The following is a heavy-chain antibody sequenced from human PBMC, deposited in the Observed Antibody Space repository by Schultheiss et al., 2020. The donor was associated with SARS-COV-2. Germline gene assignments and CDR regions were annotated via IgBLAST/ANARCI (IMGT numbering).Heavy chain of an antibody. D-gene: IGHD3-22*01. J-gene: IGHJ4*02. CDR3: ARDYYYDSSGYILDY. Sequence: GGSLRLSCAASGFTFSSYAMHWVRQAPGKGLEWVAVISYDGSNKYYADSVKGRFTISRDNSKNTLYLQMNSLRAEDTAVYYCARDYYYDSSGYILDYWGQGTLVTVSS. V-gene: IGHV3-30*01. CDR1: GFTFSSYA. CDR2: ISYDGSNK.